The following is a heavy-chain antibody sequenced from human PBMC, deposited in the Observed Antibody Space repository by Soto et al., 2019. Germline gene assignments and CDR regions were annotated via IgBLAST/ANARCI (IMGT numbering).Heavy chain of an antibody. Sequence: SETLSLTCTVSGGSISSGGYYRSWIRQHPGKGLEWIGYIYYSGSTYYNPSLKSRVTISVDTSKNQFSLKLSSVTAADTAVYYCARDRSGSDYYYGMDVWGQGTTVTVSS. D-gene: IGHD6-25*01. CDR2: IYYSGST. J-gene: IGHJ6*02. V-gene: IGHV4-31*03. CDR1: GGSISSGGYY. CDR3: ARDRSGSDYYYGMDV.